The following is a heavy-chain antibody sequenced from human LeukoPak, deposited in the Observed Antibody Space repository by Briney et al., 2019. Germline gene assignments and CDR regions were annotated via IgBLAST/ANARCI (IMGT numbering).Heavy chain of an antibody. CDR2: IYYSGST. J-gene: IGHJ4*02. Sequence: SETLSLTCTVSGGSISSYYWSWIRQPPGKGLEWIGYIYYSGSTNYNPSLNSRVTISVDTSKNQFSLKLSSVTAADTAVYYCARDSIVGAISYWGQGTLVTVSS. D-gene: IGHD1-26*01. CDR1: GGSISSYY. V-gene: IGHV4-59*01. CDR3: ARDSIVGAISY.